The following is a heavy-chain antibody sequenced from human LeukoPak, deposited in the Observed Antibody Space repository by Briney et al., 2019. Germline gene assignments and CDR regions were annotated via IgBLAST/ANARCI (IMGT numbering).Heavy chain of an antibody. J-gene: IGHJ5*02. D-gene: IGHD6-13*01. V-gene: IGHV4-4*07. CDR3: ARDVAAAGMNWFDP. CDR2: IYTSGRT. CDR1: GGSISSYY. Sequence: XETLSLTCTVPGGSISSYYWSWIRQPAGKGLEWLGRIYTSGRTNYNPSLKSRVTISVDTSKNQFSLKLSSVTAADTAVYYCARDVAAAGMNWFDPWGQGTLVTVSS.